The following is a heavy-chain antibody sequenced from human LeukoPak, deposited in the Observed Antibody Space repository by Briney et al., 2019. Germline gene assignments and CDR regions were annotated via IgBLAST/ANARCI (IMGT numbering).Heavy chain of an antibody. CDR2: IVRDGSST. CDR3: ARISYYSDSSSYYHFDC. Sequence: GGSLRLSCAASGFSFNNYWMHWVSQDPGEGRVWVSRIVRDGSSTSYADSVKGRFTVSRDNAKNTVYLQMNSLRAEDTAVYYCARISYYSDSSSYYHFDCWGQGTLVTVSS. J-gene: IGHJ4*02. D-gene: IGHD3-22*01. V-gene: IGHV3-74*01. CDR1: GFSFNNYW.